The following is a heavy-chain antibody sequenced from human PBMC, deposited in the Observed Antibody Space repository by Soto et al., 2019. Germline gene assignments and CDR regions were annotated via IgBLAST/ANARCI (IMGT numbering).Heavy chain of an antibody. CDR2: IIPILGIA. CDR1: GGTFSSYT. D-gene: IGHD5-12*01. Sequence: SVKVSCKASGGTFSSYTISWVRQAPGQGLEWMGRIIPILGIANYAQKFQGRVTITADKSTSTAYMELSSLRSEDTAVYYCACKEYSGYDYLHYYYYYMDVWGKGTTVTVSS. V-gene: IGHV1-69*02. CDR3: ACKEYSGYDYLHYYYYYMDV. J-gene: IGHJ6*03.